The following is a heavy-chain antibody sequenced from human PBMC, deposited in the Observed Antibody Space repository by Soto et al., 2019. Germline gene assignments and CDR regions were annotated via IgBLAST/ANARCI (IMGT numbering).Heavy chain of an antibody. Sequence: QVLLEESGPGLVRPSGTLSLTCSVSGASINSANWWVWVRQPPGKGLEWIGEIYHIGSTTDNPSLKSRATISVDKSKNQFSLIVTSVTAADTAVYYCAKRYDFWSGRWYGLGVWGQGTTVTVSS. CDR3: AKRYDFWSGRWYGLGV. D-gene: IGHD3-3*01. CDR2: IYHIGST. J-gene: IGHJ6*02. CDR1: GASINSANW. V-gene: IGHV4-4*02.